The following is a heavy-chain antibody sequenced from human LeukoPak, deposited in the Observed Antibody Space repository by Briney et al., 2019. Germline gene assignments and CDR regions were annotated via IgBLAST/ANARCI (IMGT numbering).Heavy chain of an antibody. D-gene: IGHD3-3*01. Sequence: ASVKVSCKASGYTFTSYDINWVRQATGQGLEWMGWMNPNSGNTGYAQKFQGRVTITRSTSISTAYMELSSLRSEDTAVYYCARRHYDFWSGYDNWFDPWGQGTLVTVSS. CDR2: MNPNSGNT. CDR3: ARRHYDFWSGYDNWFDP. CDR1: GYTFTSYD. V-gene: IGHV1-8*03. J-gene: IGHJ5*02.